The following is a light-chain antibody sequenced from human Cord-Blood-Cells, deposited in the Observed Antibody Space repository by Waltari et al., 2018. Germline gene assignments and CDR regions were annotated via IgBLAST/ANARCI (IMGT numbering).Light chain of an antibody. V-gene: IGKV1-39*01. J-gene: IGKJ2*01. CDR1: QSISSY. CDR2: AAS. Sequence: DIQMTQSPSSLSASVGDRVTITCRASQSISSYLNWYQQKPGKAPKLLSYAASSLQSGVPSRFSGSGSGTDFTLTISSLQPEDFATYYCQQSYSTPLVPTFGQGTKLEIK. CDR3: QQSYSTPLVPT.